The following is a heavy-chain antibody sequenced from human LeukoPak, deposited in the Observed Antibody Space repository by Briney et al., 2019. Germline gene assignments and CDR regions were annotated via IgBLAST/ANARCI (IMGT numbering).Heavy chain of an antibody. D-gene: IGHD3-22*01. V-gene: IGHV5-51*01. J-gene: IGHJ1*01. CDR2: IYPGDSDT. CDR3: ANYYYDSSGYYYGYFQH. Sequence: GESLKISCKASGYSFTNHWIDWVRQMPGKGLEWMGMIYPGDSDTRYSPSFQGQVTISANKSISTAYLQWSSLKASDTAMYYCANYYYDSSGYYYGYFQHWGQGTLVTVSS. CDR1: GYSFTNHW.